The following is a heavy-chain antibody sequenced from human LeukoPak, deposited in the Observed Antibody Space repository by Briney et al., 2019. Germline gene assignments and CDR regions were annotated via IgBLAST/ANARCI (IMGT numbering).Heavy chain of an antibody. CDR2: IIPIFGTA. J-gene: IGHJ5*02. V-gene: IGHV1-69*01. CDR1: GGTFSNYA. D-gene: IGHD5-12*01. Sequence: SVKVSCKASGGTFSNYAISWVRQAPGQGLEWMGGIIPIFGTANYAQKFQGRVTITADESTSTAYMELSSLRSEDTAVYYCARARSGYSGYVQWFDPWGQGTLVTVSS. CDR3: ARARSGYSGYVQWFDP.